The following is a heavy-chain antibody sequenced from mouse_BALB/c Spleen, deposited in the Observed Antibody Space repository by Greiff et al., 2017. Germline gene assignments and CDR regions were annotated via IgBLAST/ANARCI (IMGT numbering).Heavy chain of an antibody. J-gene: IGHJ3*01. V-gene: IGHV5-6-4*01. CDR3: TRDITTGSWFAY. CDR1: GFTFSSYT. CDR2: ISSGGSYT. D-gene: IGHD1-1*01. Sequence: EVKLVESGGGLVKPGGSLKLSCAASGFTFSSYTMSWVRQTPEKRLEWVATISSGGSYTYYPDSVKGRFTISRDNAKNTLYLQMSSLKSEDTAMYYCTRDITTGSWFAYWGQGTLVTVSA.